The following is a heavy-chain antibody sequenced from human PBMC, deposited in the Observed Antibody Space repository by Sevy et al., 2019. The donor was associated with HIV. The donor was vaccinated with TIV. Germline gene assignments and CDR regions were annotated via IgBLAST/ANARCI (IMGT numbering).Heavy chain of an antibody. CDR1: GFTFSSYS. V-gene: IGHV3-23*01. CDR3: ARGAHGYYYYMDV. Sequence: GGSLRLSCAASGFTFSSYSINWVRQAPGKGLEWVSSITGSGHSTFYTDSVKGRFTISRDNSNNTMYFHMNSLRAEDTAIYYCARGAHGYYYYMDVWGKGTTVTVSS. D-gene: IGHD3-10*01. J-gene: IGHJ6*03. CDR2: ITGSGHST.